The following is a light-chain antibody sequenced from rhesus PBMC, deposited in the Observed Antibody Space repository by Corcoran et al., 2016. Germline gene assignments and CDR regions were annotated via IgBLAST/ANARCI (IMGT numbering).Light chain of an antibody. CDR3: FLYYHGVHV. J-gene: IGLJ6*01. CDR1: TGGVTSGNY. V-gene: IGLV7-76*01. CDR2: DTN. Sequence: QAVVTQEPSMTVSPGGKGTITGGTDTGGVTSGNYPNWFQQKPGQVPRAEIYDTNDKHSWTPARFSGSLAGGKAALTLSGAQPEDEADYYCFLYYHGVHVFGRGTTLTVL.